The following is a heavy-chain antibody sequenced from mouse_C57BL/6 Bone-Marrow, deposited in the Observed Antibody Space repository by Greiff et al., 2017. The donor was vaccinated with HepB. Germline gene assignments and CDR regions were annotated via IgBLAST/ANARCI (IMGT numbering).Heavy chain of an antibody. Sequence: VQLQQSGAELVKPGASVKLSCKASGYTLPRYWMHWVKQRPGQGLEWIGMIHPNSGSTNYNAKFKSKATLTVEQSSSTAYMQLSSLTSEDSDVYYCARVYDGLDYFDYWGQGTTLTFSS. J-gene: IGHJ2*01. CDR2: IHPNSGST. CDR1: GYTLPRYW. D-gene: IGHD2-14*01. V-gene: IGHV1-64*01. CDR3: ARVYDGLDYFDY.